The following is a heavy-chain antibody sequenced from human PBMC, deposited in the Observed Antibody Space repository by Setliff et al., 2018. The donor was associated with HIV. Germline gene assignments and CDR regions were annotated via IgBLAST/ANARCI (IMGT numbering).Heavy chain of an antibody. V-gene: IGHV1-24*01. Sequence: ASVKVSCKVSGYTLTELSLHWVRQAPAKGLEWMGGFDPEDVETVYAQKFQGRVTMTEDTSTDTAYMELSSLRSEDTAVYYCARGGDRQQLVLIDYWGQGTLVTVSS. J-gene: IGHJ4*02. CDR3: ARGGDRQQLVLIDY. CDR2: FDPEDVET. D-gene: IGHD6-13*01. CDR1: GYTLTELS.